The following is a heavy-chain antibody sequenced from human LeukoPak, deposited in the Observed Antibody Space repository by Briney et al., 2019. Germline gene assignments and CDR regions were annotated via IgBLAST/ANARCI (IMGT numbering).Heavy chain of an antibody. J-gene: IGHJ4*02. CDR2: IYYSGST. CDR1: GGSISSYY. D-gene: IGHD3-10*01. CDR3: ARTVLLWFGELPMTGLFDY. V-gene: IGHV4-59*01. Sequence: SETLSLTCTVSGGSISSYYWSWIRQPPGQGLEWIGYIYYSGSTNYNPSLKSRVTISVDTSKNQFSLKLRSVTAADTAVYYCARTVLLWFGELPMTGLFDYWGQGTLVTVSS.